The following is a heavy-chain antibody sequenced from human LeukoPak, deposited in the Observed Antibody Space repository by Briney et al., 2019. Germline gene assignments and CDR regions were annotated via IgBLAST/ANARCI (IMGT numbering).Heavy chain of an antibody. Sequence: ASVKVSCKVSGYTLTELSMHWVRQAPGKGLEWMGGFDPEDGETIYAQKFQGRVTMTEDTSTDTAYMELSSLRSEDTAVYYCARSRYYYDSSGYYDLDYWGQGTLVTVSS. J-gene: IGHJ4*02. CDR2: FDPEDGET. CDR1: GYTLTELS. V-gene: IGHV1-24*01. D-gene: IGHD3-22*01. CDR3: ARSRYYYDSSGYYDLDY.